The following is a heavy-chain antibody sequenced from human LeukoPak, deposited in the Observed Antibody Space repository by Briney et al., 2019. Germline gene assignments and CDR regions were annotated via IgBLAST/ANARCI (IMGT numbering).Heavy chain of an antibody. CDR2: IKQDGSEK. CDR3: ARKLYSDNSHDAFDI. J-gene: IGHJ3*02. V-gene: IGHV3-7*01. CDR1: GFTFSSYR. Sequence: PGGSLRLSCAASGFTFSSYRMSWVRQAPGKGLEWVANIKQDGSEKYYVDSVKGRFTISRDNAKNSLYLQMNSLRAEDTAVYYCARKLYSDNSHDAFDIWGQGTMVIVSS. D-gene: IGHD1-26*01.